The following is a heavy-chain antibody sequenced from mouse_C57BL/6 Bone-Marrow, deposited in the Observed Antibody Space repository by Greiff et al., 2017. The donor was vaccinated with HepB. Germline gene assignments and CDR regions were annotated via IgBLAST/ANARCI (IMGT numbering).Heavy chain of an antibody. CDR1: GYAFSSSW. CDR3: SRNITTVSPYYYAMGY. J-gene: IGHJ4*01. CDR2: IYPGDGDT. V-gene: IGHV1-82*01. Sequence: QVQLKESGPELVKPGASVKISCKASGYAFSSSWMNWVKQRPGKGLEWIGRIYPGDGDTNYNGKFKGKATLTADKSSSTAYMQLSSLTSEDSAVYFCSRNITTVSPYYYAMGYWGQGTSVTVSS. D-gene: IGHD1-1*01.